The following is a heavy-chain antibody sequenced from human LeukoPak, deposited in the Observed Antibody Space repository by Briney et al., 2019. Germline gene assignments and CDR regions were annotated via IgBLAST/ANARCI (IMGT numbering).Heavy chain of an antibody. CDR1: GYTFTSYY. J-gene: IGHJ4*02. CDR3: ARSVVAGYDFWSGYYSPFDY. D-gene: IGHD3-3*01. Sequence: ASVKVSCKASGYTFTSYYMHWVRQAPGQGLEWMGIINPSGGSTSYAQKFQGRVTMTRDTSTSTVYMELSSLRSEDTAVYYCARSVVAGYDFWSGYYSPFDYWGQGTLVTVSS. V-gene: IGHV1-46*01. CDR2: INPSGGST.